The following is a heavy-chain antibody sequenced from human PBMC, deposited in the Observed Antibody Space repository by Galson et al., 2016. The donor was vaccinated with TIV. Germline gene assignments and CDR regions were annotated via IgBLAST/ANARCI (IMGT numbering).Heavy chain of an antibody. V-gene: IGHV1-3*01. CDR2: INAGNGHT. CDR1: YT. D-gene: IGHD2-21*01. CDR3: ARPPYCGVDCYKYDS. Sequence: YTLHWVRQAPGQRLEWMGRINAGNGHTKYSQKFQDRVTITRDTSASTVYMELSSLTSEDTAVYYCARPPYCGVDCYKYDSWGQGTLVTVSS. J-gene: IGHJ5*02.